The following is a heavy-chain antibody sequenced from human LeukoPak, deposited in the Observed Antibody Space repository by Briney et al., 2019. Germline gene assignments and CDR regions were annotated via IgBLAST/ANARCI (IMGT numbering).Heavy chain of an antibody. J-gene: IGHJ4*02. Sequence: GGSLRLSFAASGFNFTNYWMSWVRQAPGKGLEGVANINQDESEKYNVYSVKGRFSISRDNANNSLYLQMNSLRADGTAVYYCASGRGYSYHDYWGQGTLVTVSS. CDR2: INQDESEK. CDR3: ASGRGYSYHDY. D-gene: IGHD5-18*01. V-gene: IGHV3-7*01. CDR1: GFNFTNYW.